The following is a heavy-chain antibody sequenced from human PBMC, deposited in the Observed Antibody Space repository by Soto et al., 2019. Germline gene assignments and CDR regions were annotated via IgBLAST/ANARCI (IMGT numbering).Heavy chain of an antibody. J-gene: IGHJ4*02. CDR1: GYTFTTYG. CDR2: ISAYNGNT. Sequence: QVQLVQSGPEVKKTGASVMLSCKASGYTFTTYGVRWVRQAPGLGLEWMGWISAYNGNTNYTQKFHGRVTMTTDASANTAYLELRSLRSDDTAEYYCARQEGHIEPMIGEFDFWGQGTLVTVSS. V-gene: IGHV1-18*01. CDR3: ARQEGHIEPMIGEFDF. D-gene: IGHD3-10*02.